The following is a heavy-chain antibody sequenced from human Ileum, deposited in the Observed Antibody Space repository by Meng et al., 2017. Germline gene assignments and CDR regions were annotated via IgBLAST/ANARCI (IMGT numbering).Heavy chain of an antibody. CDR3: ARGKAIPDF. J-gene: IGHJ4*02. CDR1: GGSISGSY. CDR2: TYYSGTT. Sequence: QVQLQVSGSGLGKPSATLSLTCTVSGGSISGSYWSWTRQFPGKGLEWIGYTYYSGTTNYNPSLRGRVTMSVDTSRAQFSLKLTSVTAADTAIYYCARGKAIPDFWGQGTLVTVSS. D-gene: IGHD2-2*02. V-gene: IGHV4-59*08.